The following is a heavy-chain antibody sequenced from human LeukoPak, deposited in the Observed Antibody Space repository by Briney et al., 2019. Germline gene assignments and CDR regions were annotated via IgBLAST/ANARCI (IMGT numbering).Heavy chain of an antibody. CDR2: ISSSGSYI. Sequence: PGGSLRLSCAASGFTFSSYSMNWIRQAPGKGLEWVSSISSSGSYIYYADSVKGRFTISRDNAKNSLYLQMNSLRAEDTAVYYCARADLEWLSDYWGQGTLVTVSS. D-gene: IGHD3-3*01. V-gene: IGHV3-21*01. J-gene: IGHJ4*02. CDR1: GFTFSSYS. CDR3: ARADLEWLSDY.